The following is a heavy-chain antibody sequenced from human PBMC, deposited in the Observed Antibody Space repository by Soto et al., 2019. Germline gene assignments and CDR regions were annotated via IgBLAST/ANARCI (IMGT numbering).Heavy chain of an antibody. V-gene: IGHV1-18*01. CDR1: GYTFTNYG. J-gene: IGHJ4*02. Sequence: GSSVKVSCKASGYTFTNYGITWVRQAPGQGLEWMGWISTYNANTNYAQKLQGRVTMTTDTSTSTAYMELRSLRSDDTAVYYCASRSGQLPYYFDYWGQGALVTVSS. CDR3: ASRSGQLPYYFDY. D-gene: IGHD6-6*01. CDR2: ISTYNANT.